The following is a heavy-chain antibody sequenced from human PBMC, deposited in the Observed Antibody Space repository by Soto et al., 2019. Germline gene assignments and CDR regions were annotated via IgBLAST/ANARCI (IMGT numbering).Heavy chain of an antibody. CDR1: GFTFSSYS. V-gene: IGHV3-21*01. Sequence: GGSLRLSCAASGFTFSSYSMNWVRQAPGKGLEWVSSISSSSYIYYADSVKGRFTISRDNAKNSLYLQMNSLRAEDTAVYYCARDHLAVAGTWGFDYWGQGTLVTVSS. J-gene: IGHJ4*02. D-gene: IGHD6-19*01. CDR3: ARDHLAVAGTWGFDY. CDR2: ISSSSYI.